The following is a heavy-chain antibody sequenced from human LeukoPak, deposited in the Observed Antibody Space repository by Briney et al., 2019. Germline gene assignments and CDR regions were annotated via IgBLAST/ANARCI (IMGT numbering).Heavy chain of an antibody. CDR3: AKGGSTGCYTGTCAFDM. CDR2: ISRGVGTT. J-gene: IGHJ3*02. CDR1: GFTFSRYD. Sequence: PGGSLRLSCAASGFTFSRYDLSWVRQAPGKGLECVSTISRGVGTTYYADSVKGRFTISRDNSKNTLFLQMSTLRAEDTAVYFCAKGGSTGCYTGTCAFDMWGQGTLVTVSS. V-gene: IGHV3-23*01. D-gene: IGHD2-2*02.